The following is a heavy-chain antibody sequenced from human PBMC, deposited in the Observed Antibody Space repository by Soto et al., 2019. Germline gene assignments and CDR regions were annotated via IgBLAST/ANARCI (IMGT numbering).Heavy chain of an antibody. V-gene: IGHV5-51*01. CDR1: GYSFTSYW. CDR3: ARLRGSSPNQVEFDI. Sequence: GESLKISCKGSGYSFTSYWIGWVRQMPGKGLEWMGIIYPGDSDTRYSPSFQGQVTISADKSISTAYLQWSSLKASDTAMYYCARLRGSSPNQVEFDIWGQGTMVTVSS. CDR2: IYPGDSDT. J-gene: IGHJ3*02. D-gene: IGHD3-16*01.